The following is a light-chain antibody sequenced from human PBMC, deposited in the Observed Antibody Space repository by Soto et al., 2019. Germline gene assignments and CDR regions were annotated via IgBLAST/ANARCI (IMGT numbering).Light chain of an antibody. J-gene: IGLJ1*01. CDR2: DVS. CDR3: SSYTSSSTPFV. Sequence: HSFLTQPASVSGAPRQAITISCTGNKNEIGGYNYVSWYQRHPGKAPKPMIYDVSDRPSGVSNRFSGSKSGNTASLTISGLQAEDEADYFCSSYTSSSTPFVFGTGTKVTVL. V-gene: IGLV2-14*03. CDR1: KNEIGGYNY.